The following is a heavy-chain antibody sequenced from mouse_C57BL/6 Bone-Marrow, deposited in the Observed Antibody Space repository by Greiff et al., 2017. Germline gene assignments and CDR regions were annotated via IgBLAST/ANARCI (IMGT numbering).Heavy chain of an antibody. CDR3: AREAIYYDYDRHGYYYAMDY. V-gene: IGHV1-7*01. D-gene: IGHD2-4*01. CDR2: INPSSGYT. Sequence: VKLQQSGAELAKPGASVKLSCKASGYTFTSYWMHWVKQRPGQGLEWIGYINPSSGYTKYNQKFKDKATLTEDKSSSTAYMQLSSLTYEDSAVYYCAREAIYYDYDRHGYYYAMDYWGQGTSVTVSS. CDR1: GYTFTSYW. J-gene: IGHJ4*01.